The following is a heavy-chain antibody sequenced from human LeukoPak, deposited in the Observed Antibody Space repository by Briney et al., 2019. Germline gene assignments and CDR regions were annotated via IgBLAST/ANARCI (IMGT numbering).Heavy chain of an antibody. CDR3: ARHGRPGPYYYYYMDV. Sequence: GESLKISCKGSGYSFTSYWIGWVRQMPGKGLEWMGIIYPGDSDTRYSPSFQGQVTISADKSISTAYLQWSSLKASDTAMYYCARHGRPGPYYYYYMDVWGKGTTVTVSS. D-gene: IGHD2-15*01. CDR2: IYPGDSDT. V-gene: IGHV5-51*01. J-gene: IGHJ6*03. CDR1: GYSFTSYW.